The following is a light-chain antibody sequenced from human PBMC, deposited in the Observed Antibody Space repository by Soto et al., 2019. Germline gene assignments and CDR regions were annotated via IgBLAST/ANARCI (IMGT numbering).Light chain of an antibody. CDR3: FSYTAIDMWV. CDR2: AVS. J-gene: IGLJ3*02. Sequence: QSVLTQPRSVSGSPGQSVTISCTGTNSDVGAYTFVSWYQQLPGKAPKLIISAVSYRPSGVPDRFSGSKSGNTASLTISGLQAEDEADYYCFSYTAIDMWVFGGGTMLTVL. CDR1: NSDVGAYTF. V-gene: IGLV2-11*01.